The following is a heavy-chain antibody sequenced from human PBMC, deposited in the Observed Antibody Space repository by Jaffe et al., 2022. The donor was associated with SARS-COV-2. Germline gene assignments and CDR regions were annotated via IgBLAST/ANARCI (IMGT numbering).Heavy chain of an antibody. D-gene: IGHD2-15*01. CDR2: IYYSGST. J-gene: IGHJ4*02. CDR3: ARASVGYGRGPFDY. CDR1: GGSISSYY. V-gene: IGHV4-59*01. Sequence: QVQLQESGPGLVKPSETLSLTCTVSGGSISSYYWSWIRQPPGKGLEWIGYIYYSGSTNYNPSLKSRVTISVDTSKNQFSLKLSSVTAADTAVYYCARASVGYGRGPFDYWGQGTLVTVSS.